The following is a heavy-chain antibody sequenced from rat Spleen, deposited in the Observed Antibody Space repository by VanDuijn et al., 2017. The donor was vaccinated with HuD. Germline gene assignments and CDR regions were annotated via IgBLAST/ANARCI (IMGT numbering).Heavy chain of an antibody. J-gene: IGHJ2*01. Sequence: GGGLVQPGRSLKLSCAASGFTFSRSAMAWVRQAPTKGLEWVATISYDGSSTFYRDSVKGRYTISRDNAKSTLFLQMDSLRSEDTATYYCAVSGYGYWGQGVIVTVSS. CDR1: GFTFSRSA. CDR2: ISYDGSST. CDR3: AVSGYGY. V-gene: IGHV5-29*01. D-gene: IGHD4-3*01.